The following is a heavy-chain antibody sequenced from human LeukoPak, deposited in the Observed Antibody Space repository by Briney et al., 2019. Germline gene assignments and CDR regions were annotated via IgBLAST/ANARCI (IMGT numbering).Heavy chain of an antibody. CDR1: GFTFSSYG. J-gene: IGHJ6*02. CDR2: ISYDGSNK. Sequence: PGGSLRLSCAASGFTFSSYGMHWVRQAPGKGLEWVAVISYDGSNKYYADSVKGRFTISRDNSKNTLYLQMNSLRAEDTAVYYCAKDLVGATGYYYYGMDVWGQGTTVTVSS. CDR3: AKDLVGATGYYYYGMDV. V-gene: IGHV3-30*18. D-gene: IGHD1-26*01.